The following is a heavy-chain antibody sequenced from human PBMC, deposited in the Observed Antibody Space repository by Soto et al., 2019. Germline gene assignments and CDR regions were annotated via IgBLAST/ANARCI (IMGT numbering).Heavy chain of an antibody. Sequence: GGSLRLSCAASGFTFSSYAMSCVRQAPWKGLEWVSAISGSGGSTYYADSVKGRFTISRDNSKNTLYLQMNSLRAEDTAVYYCAKDHTLQYSSGWSDYYYYYGMDVWGQGTTVTVSS. D-gene: IGHD6-19*01. V-gene: IGHV3-23*01. J-gene: IGHJ6*02. CDR1: GFTFSSYA. CDR3: AKDHTLQYSSGWSDYYYYYGMDV. CDR2: ISGSGGST.